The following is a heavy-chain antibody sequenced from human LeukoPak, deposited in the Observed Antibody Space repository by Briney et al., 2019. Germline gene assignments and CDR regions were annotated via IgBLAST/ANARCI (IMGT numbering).Heavy chain of an antibody. Sequence: GVSLRLSCAASGFTFSNYWMNWVRQAPGKGPEWVAIIKKDGSEKYYVDPVKGRFTISRDNAKNSLYLQMNSLRADDTAVYFCAGGAGFLIDYWGQGALVTVSS. CDR1: GFTFSNYW. D-gene: IGHD2/OR15-2a*01. J-gene: IGHJ4*02. V-gene: IGHV3-7*01. CDR2: IKKDGSEK. CDR3: AGGAGFLIDY.